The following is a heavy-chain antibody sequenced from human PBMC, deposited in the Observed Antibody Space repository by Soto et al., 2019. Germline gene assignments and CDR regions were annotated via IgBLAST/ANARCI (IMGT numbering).Heavy chain of an antibody. CDR2: INAGNGNT. Sequence: QVQLVQSGAEVKKPGASVKVSCKASGYTFTSYAMHWVRQAPGQRLEWMGWINAGNGNTKYSQKFQGRVTITRDTPASTAYMELSSLRSEDTAVYYCARGRAAAGTNPLDYWGQGTLVTVSS. CDR3: ARGRAAAGTNPLDY. J-gene: IGHJ4*02. CDR1: GYTFTSYA. V-gene: IGHV1-3*01. D-gene: IGHD6-13*01.